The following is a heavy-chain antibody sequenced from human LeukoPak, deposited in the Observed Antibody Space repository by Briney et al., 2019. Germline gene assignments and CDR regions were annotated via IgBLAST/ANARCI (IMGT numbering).Heavy chain of an antibody. D-gene: IGHD5-18*01. V-gene: IGHV1-46*01. CDR1: GYTFTSYY. CDR2: INPSGGST. J-gene: IGHJ2*01. CDR3: ARGGTAMAPADYWYFDL. Sequence: RASVKVSCKASGYTFTSYYMHWVRQAPGQGLEWMGIINPSGGSTSYAQKFQGRVTMTRDTSTSTVYMELSSLRSDDTAVYYCARGGTAMAPADYWYFDLWGRGTLVTVSS.